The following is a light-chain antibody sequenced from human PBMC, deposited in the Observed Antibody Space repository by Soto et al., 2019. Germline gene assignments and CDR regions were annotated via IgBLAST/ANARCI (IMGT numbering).Light chain of an antibody. CDR2: EDT. CDR3: SSYAGSITYVL. Sequence: QSALTQAASVSGSPGQSITISCTGTSSDVGSYDLVSWYQQHPGKAPKLMIYEDTKRPLGVSNRFSASKSGYTASLTISGLQAEDEADYYCSSYAGSITYVLFGGGTKLTVL. J-gene: IGLJ2*01. V-gene: IGLV2-23*01. CDR1: SSDVGSYDL.